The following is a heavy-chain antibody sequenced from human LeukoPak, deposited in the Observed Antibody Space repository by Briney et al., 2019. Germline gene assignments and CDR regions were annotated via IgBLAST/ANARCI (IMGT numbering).Heavy chain of an antibody. D-gene: IGHD6-19*01. CDR1: RGSISSYY. V-gene: IGHV4-4*07. CDR3: ARAYSSGPQYYFDY. Sequence: SETLSLTCTVSRGSISSYYWSWIRQPAGKGLEWIGRIYTTGSTNYNPSLKSRVTMSVDTSKNQFSLKLSSVTAADTAVYYCARAYSSGPQYYFDYWGQGTLVTVSS. J-gene: IGHJ4*02. CDR2: IYTTGST.